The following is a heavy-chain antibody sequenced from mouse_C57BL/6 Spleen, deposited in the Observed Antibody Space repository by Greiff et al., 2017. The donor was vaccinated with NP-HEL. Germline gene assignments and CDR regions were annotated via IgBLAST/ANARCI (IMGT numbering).Heavy chain of an antibody. D-gene: IGHD2-2*01. CDR1: GYSITSGYD. V-gene: IGHV3-1*01. CDR2: ISYSGST. J-gene: IGHJ1*03. Sequence: EVQLQQSGPGMVKPSQSLSLTCTVTGYSITSGYDWHWIRHFPGNKLEWMGYISYSGSTNYNPSLKSRISITHDTSKNHFFLKLNSVTTEDTATYYCARDRAMVTTGYWYFDVWGTGTTVTVSS. CDR3: ARDRAMVTTGYWYFDV.